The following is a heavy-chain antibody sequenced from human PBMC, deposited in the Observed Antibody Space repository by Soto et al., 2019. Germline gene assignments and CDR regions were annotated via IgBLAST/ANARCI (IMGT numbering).Heavy chain of an antibody. CDR2: MNPNTGNT. CDR3: ARGRADYNSWLGLDY. CDR1: GHTFSSHD. D-gene: IGHD6-6*01. Sequence: AASVKVSCKASGHTFSSHDINWVRQASGQGLEWMGWMNPNTGNTGYAETFQGRVSMTRDTSISTAYMELSSLRSEDTAIYYCARGRADYNSWLGLDYWGQGTLVTVSS. V-gene: IGHV1-8*01. J-gene: IGHJ4*02.